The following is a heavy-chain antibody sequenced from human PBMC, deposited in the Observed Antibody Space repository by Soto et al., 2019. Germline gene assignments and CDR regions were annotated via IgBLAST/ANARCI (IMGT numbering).Heavy chain of an antibody. D-gene: IGHD1-26*01. CDR1: GFTFSSYG. J-gene: IGHJ6*02. Sequence: LRLSCAASGFTFSSYGMHWVRQAPGKGLEWVAVISYDGSNKYYADSVKGRFTISRDNSKNTLYLQMNSLRAEDTAVYYCAKDVVVRATTGLGDYYYYYGMDVWGQGTTVTVSS. CDR3: AKDVVVRATTGLGDYYYYYGMDV. V-gene: IGHV3-30*18. CDR2: ISYDGSNK.